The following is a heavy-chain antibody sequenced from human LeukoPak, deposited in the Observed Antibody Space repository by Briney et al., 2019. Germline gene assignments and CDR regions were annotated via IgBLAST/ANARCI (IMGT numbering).Heavy chain of an antibody. Sequence: PSETLSLTCTVSGGSISSYYWSWIRQPPGKGLEWIGYIYYSGSTNYNPSLKSRVTISADTSKNQFSLKLSSVTAADTAVYYCARDSSWYGPRWFDPWGQGTLVTVSS. V-gene: IGHV4-59*12. CDR1: GGSISSYY. D-gene: IGHD6-13*01. J-gene: IGHJ5*02. CDR3: ARDSSWYGPRWFDP. CDR2: IYYSGST.